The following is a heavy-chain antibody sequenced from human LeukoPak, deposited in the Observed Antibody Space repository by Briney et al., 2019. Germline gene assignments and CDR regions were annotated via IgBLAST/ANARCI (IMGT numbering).Heavy chain of an antibody. Sequence: SQTLSLTCTVSGGSISSGGYYWSWIRQHPGKGLEWIGYIYYSGSTYYNPSLKSRVTISVDTSKNQFSLKLSSVTAADTAVYYCARSGSYADSSSSGDYYYGMVVWGQGTTVAVSS. V-gene: IGHV4-31*03. CDR1: GGSISSGGYY. J-gene: IGHJ6*02. CDR2: IYYSGST. CDR3: ARSGSYADSSSSGDYYYGMVV. D-gene: IGHD6-6*01.